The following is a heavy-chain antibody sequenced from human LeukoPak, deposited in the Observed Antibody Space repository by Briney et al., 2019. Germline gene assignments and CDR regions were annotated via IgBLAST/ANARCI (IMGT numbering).Heavy chain of an antibody. CDR3: ARLTKGEQWLAYYFDY. Sequence: SETLSLTCTVSGGFISGFVWSWIRQPPGEGLDYIGFSYDTGTPTNYNPLLKSRVTLSVDTSKNQFSLNLKSETAADTAVYYCARLTKGEQWLAYYFDYWGQGALVTVSS. CDR1: GGFISGFV. J-gene: IGHJ4*02. V-gene: IGHV4-59*08. CDR2: SYDTGTPT. D-gene: IGHD6-19*01.